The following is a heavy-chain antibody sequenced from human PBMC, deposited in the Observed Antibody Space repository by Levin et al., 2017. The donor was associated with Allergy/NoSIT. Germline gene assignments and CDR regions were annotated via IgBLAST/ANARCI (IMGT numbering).Heavy chain of an antibody. D-gene: IGHD6-13*01. V-gene: IGHV4-59*01. CDR3: ARDYSTSWWMGFEY. CDR2: IYYTGDT. Sequence: KPSETLSLTCTVSGGSISTYFWSWIRQPPGKGLEWIGFIYYTGDTKYNPSLKSRVTMSVDTPKNQLSLQLSSVTAADTAVYYCARDYSTSWWMGFEYWGQGILVTVSS. CDR1: GGSISTYF. J-gene: IGHJ4*02.